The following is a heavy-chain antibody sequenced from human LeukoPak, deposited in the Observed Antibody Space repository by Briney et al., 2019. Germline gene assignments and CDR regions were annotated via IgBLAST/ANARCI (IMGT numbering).Heavy chain of an antibody. Sequence: KASQTLSLTCTVSGGSISSGSYYWSWIRPPAGKGLEWIGRIYTSGSTNYNPSLKSRVTISVDTSNNQFSLKLSSVTAADTAVYYCARGPGWLPDNWGQGTLVTVSS. CDR2: IYTSGST. J-gene: IGHJ4*02. V-gene: IGHV4-61*02. CDR1: GGSISSGSYY. D-gene: IGHD5-24*01. CDR3: ARGPGWLPDN.